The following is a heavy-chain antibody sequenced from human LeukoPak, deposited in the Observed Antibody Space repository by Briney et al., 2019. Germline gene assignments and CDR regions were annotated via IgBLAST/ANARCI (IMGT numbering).Heavy chain of an antibody. CDR2: IYSGGST. V-gene: IGHV3-66*01. CDR3: ARGRSMIVVVPNDY. CDR1: GFTVSSNY. Sequence: GSLRLSCAASGFTVSSNYMSWVRQAPGKGLEWVSVIYSGGSTYYADSVKGRFTISRDNAKNSLYLQMNSLRAEDTAVYYCARGRSMIVVVPNDYWGQGTLVTVSS. J-gene: IGHJ4*02. D-gene: IGHD3-22*01.